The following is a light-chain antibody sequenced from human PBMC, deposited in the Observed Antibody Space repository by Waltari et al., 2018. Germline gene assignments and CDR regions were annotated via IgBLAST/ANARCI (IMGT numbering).Light chain of an antibody. V-gene: IGKV1-9*01. CDR2: AAS. CDR1: QCISSY. J-gene: IGKJ4*01. CDR3: HQVNTYPLT. Sequence: IQLTQSPSFLSASVGDRVTITCRARQCISSYLTWFQQKPGKAPKLLIYAASTLQSGVPSRFSGSGSGTEFTLTISSLQPEDFATYYCHQVNTYPLTFGGGTKVEIK.